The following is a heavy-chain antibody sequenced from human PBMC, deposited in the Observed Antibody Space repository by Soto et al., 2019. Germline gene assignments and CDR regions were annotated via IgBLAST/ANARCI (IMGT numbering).Heavy chain of an antibody. CDR3: ARGEAAARTVYYYGMGA. V-gene: IGHV1-69*13. D-gene: IGHD6-13*01. CDR1: GGTFSSYA. Sequence: ASVKVSCKASGGTFSSYAISWVRQAPGQGLEWMGGIIPIFGTANYAQKFQGRVTITADESTSTAYMELSSLRSEDTAVYYCARGEAAARTVYYYGMGAWGRRTTVTVCS. J-gene: IGHJ6*02. CDR2: IIPIFGTA.